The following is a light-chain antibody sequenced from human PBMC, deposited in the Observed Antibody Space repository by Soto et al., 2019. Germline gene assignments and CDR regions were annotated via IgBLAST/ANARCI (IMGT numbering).Light chain of an antibody. J-gene: IGLJ1*01. CDR1: SSDIGYYNY. V-gene: IGLV2-11*01. Sequence: QSALTQPRSVSGSPGQSVTISCTGTSSDIGYYNYVSWYQQHPGKAPKLMIYDVSKRPSGVPDRFSGSKSGNTASLTISGLQAEDEADYYCCSYAGRNGDVFGSGTKVTVL. CDR2: DVS. CDR3: CSYAGRNGDV.